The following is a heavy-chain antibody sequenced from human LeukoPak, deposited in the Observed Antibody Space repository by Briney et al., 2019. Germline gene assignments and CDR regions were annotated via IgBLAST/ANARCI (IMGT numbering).Heavy chain of an antibody. J-gene: IGHJ6*02. D-gene: IGHD2-2*01. Sequence: GGSLRLSCAASGFTVSNNYMSWVRPAPGKGLEWVSSISSSSSYIYYADSVKGRFTISRDNAKNSLYLQMNSLRAEDTAVYYCARVLEDIVVVPAGIKGPYYYYGMDVWGQGTTVTVSS. CDR2: ISSSSSYI. V-gene: IGHV3-21*01. CDR1: GFTVSNNY. CDR3: ARVLEDIVVVPAGIKGPYYYYGMDV.